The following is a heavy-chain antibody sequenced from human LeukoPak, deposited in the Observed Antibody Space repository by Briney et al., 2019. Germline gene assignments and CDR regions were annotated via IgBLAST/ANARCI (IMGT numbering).Heavy chain of an antibody. CDR3: ARHDNWNGIDY. D-gene: IGHD1-1*01. Sequence: PSETLSLTCTVSGGSISSYYWSWIRQPPGKGLEWIGYIYYSGSTNYNPSLESRVTISVDTSKNQFSLKLSSVTAADTAVYYCARHDNWNGIDYWGQGTLVTVSS. CDR2: IYYSGST. J-gene: IGHJ4*02. CDR1: GGSISSYY. V-gene: IGHV4-59*08.